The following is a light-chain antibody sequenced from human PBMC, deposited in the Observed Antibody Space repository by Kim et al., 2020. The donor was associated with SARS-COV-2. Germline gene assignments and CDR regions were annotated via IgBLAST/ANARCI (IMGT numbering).Light chain of an antibody. CDR3: ATWDSSLSVGV. CDR2: DNG. J-gene: IGLJ3*02. V-gene: IGLV1-51*01. CDR1: RFNIGNNY. Sequence: QSVLTQPPSVSAAPGQKVTISCSGNRFNIGNNYVSWYQQFPRTVPKLLLYDNGKRPSGIPDRFSGSKSGTSATLDITGLQTGDEADYYCATWDSSLSVGVFGGGTQLTVL.